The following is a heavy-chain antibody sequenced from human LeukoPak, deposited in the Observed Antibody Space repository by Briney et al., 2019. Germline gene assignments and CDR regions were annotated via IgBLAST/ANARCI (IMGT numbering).Heavy chain of an antibody. J-gene: IGHJ5*02. CDR3: ASTNYYDSSGFSNWFDP. D-gene: IGHD3-22*01. V-gene: IGHV3-48*03. Sequence: GGSLRLSCAASGFTFSNYEMNWVRQAPGKGLEWVSYISSGGSIYYADSVKGRFTISRDNAKNSLYLQMNSLRAEDTAIYYCASTNYYDSSGFSNWFDPWGQGTLVTVSS. CDR1: GFTFSNYE. CDR2: ISSGGSI.